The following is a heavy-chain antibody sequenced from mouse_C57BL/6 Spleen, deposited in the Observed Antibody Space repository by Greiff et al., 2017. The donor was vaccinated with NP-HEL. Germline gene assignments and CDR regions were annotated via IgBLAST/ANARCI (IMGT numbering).Heavy chain of an antibody. Sequence: EVQGVESGRGLVQPGGSLKLSCAASGFTFSDYYMYWVRQTPEKRLEWVAYISNGGGSIYYPDTVKGRFTISRDKAKNTLDLQMSRLKSEDTARFYWARRRYGSGLDAMDYWGQGTSVTVSS. J-gene: IGHJ4*01. CDR2: ISNGGGSI. V-gene: IGHV5-12*01. CDR3: ARRRYGSGLDAMDY. D-gene: IGHD1-1*01. CDR1: GFTFSDYY.